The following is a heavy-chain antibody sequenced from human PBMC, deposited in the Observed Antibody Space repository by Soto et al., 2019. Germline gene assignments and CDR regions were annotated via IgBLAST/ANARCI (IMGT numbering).Heavy chain of an antibody. V-gene: IGHV1-69*12. D-gene: IGHD3-22*01. CDR1: GGTFSSYA. J-gene: IGHJ6*02. Sequence: QVQLVQSGAEVKKPGSSVKVSCKASGGTFSSYAISWVRQAPGQGLEWMGGIIPIFGTSDYAQKFQGRVTITAGESTSTAYMELSSLRSEDTAVYYCAVTMTNYYYYGMDVWGQGTTVTVSS. CDR2: IIPIFGTS. CDR3: AVTMTNYYYYGMDV.